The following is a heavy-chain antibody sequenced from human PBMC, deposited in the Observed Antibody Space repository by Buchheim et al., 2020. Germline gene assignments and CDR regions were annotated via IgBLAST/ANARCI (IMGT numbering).Heavy chain of an antibody. CDR1: GGSFSGYY. CDR3: ARGRRWLQLLWYFDL. CDR2: INHSGST. V-gene: IGHV4-34*01. Sequence: QVQLQQWGAGLLKPSETLSLTCAVYGGSFSGYYWSWIRQPPGKGLEWIGEINHSGSTNYNPSLKSRVTISVDTSKNQSPLKLSSVTAADTAVYYCARGRRWLQLLWYFDLWGRGTL. J-gene: IGHJ2*01. D-gene: IGHD5-24*01.